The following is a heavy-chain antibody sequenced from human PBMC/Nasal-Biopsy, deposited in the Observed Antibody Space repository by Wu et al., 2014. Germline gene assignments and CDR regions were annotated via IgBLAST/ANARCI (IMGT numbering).Heavy chain of an antibody. CDR3: ARDRMEPAGVTSAAGASDF. J-gene: IGHJ4*02. CDR1: GFNVSDIY. V-gene: IGHV3-66*01. Sequence: LRLSCAASGFNVSDIYMHWVRQAPGKGLEWVSVMYLDTGAYYADSVKGRFTVSRDNSKNMLYLQMTSLRVEDTGVYFCARDRMEPAGVTSAAGASDFWGQGTRVTVSS. CDR2: MYLDTGA. D-gene: IGHD2-2*01.